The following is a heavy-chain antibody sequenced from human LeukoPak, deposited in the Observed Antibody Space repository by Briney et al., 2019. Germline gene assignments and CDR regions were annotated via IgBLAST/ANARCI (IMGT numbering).Heavy chain of an antibody. Sequence: PSETLSLTRTVSGDSITSSGYYWGWIRQPPGKGLEWIGIIHFSGTTYYNPSLKSRVTISVDTSKNQFSLKVTSVTAADTAVYYCARFRGVVSSSLLDFWGQGTLVTVSS. CDR1: GDSITSSGYY. CDR2: IHFSGTT. V-gene: IGHV4-39*01. J-gene: IGHJ4*02. CDR3: ARFRGVVSSSLLDF. D-gene: IGHD3-10*01.